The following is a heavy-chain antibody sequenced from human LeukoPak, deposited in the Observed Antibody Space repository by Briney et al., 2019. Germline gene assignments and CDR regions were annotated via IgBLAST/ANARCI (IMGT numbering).Heavy chain of an antibody. CDR3: ARGVSRLFGVVTDYL. CDR2: INTNAGNP. CDR1: GYTFTSYA. J-gene: IGHJ4*02. V-gene: IGHV7-4-1*02. Sequence: RASVKVSCKASGYTFTSYAMNWVRQAPGQGLEWMGWINTNAGNPTYAQGFTGRFVFSLDTSVSTAYLQISSLKAEDTAVCYCARGVSRLFGVVTDYLWGQGTLVTVSS. D-gene: IGHD3-3*01.